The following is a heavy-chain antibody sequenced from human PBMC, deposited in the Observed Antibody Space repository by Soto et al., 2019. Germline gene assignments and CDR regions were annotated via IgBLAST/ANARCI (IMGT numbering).Heavy chain of an antibody. CDR2: INPNSGGT. D-gene: IGHD2-2*01. V-gene: IGHV1-2*04. Sequence: ASVKVSCKASGYTFTGYYMHWVRQAPGQVLEWMGWINPNSGGTNYAQKFQGWVTMTRDTSISTAYMELSRLRSDDTAVYYCARQDIVVVPAATSQAEYFQHWGQGTLVTVSS. CDR3: ARQDIVVVPAATSQAEYFQH. J-gene: IGHJ1*01. CDR1: GYTFTGYY.